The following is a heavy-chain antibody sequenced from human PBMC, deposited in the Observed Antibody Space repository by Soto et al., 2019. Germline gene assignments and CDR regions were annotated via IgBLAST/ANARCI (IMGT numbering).Heavy chain of an antibody. CDR3: ARGGRFDA. Sequence: QVQLQESGPGLVKPSQTLSLTCTVSGGSISSGDYYWSWIRQPPGKGLEWIGYIYYSGSTYYNPSLKGTVTLPVATPKHQFSLKLSSVTAADPAVYYCARGGRFDAWGQGTLVTVSS. CDR1: GGSISSGDYY. CDR2: IYYSGST. V-gene: IGHV4-30-4*01. J-gene: IGHJ5*02.